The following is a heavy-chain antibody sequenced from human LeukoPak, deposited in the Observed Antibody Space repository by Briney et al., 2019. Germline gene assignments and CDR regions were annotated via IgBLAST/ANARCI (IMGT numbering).Heavy chain of an antibody. D-gene: IGHD5-18*01. Sequence: GGSLRLSCAASGFTVNSNHMNWVRQAPGKGLEWGSVIYSGGSTDYADSVKGRFTISRDNSKNTLYLQMNSLRAEDTAVYYCAKVLIPGYSYGYPFDYWGQGTLVTVSS. J-gene: IGHJ4*02. V-gene: IGHV3-53*01. CDR1: GFTVNSNH. CDR2: IYSGGST. CDR3: AKVLIPGYSYGYPFDY.